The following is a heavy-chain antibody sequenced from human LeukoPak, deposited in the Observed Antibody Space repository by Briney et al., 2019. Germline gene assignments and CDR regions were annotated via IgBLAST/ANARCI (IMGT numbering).Heavy chain of an antibody. D-gene: IGHD3-22*01. Sequence: PGGSLRLSCAASGFTFSHAWMSWVRQAPGKGLEWVGRIKSKTDGGTTDYAAPVKGRFTISRDDSKNTLFLEMNSLKTEDTAVYYCTTNPTYYYDSSGFPLWGQGTLVTVSS. CDR1: GFTFSHAW. V-gene: IGHV3-15*01. CDR2: IKSKTDGGTT. J-gene: IGHJ1*01. CDR3: TTNPTYYYDSSGFPL.